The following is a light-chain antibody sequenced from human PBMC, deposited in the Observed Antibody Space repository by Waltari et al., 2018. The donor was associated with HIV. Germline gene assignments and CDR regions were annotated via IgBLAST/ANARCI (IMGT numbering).Light chain of an antibody. CDR2: DVI. CDR3: CSSAGTDTLVM. Sequence: QSALTQPRSVSGSPGQSVTISCTGTSPEIGSYKCVSWYQIHPGKVPKLVIYDVIKRPPGVPDRFSGAKSGNTSSLTISGLQTEDEGDYYCCSSAGTDTLVMFGGGTKLTVL. J-gene: IGLJ3*02. V-gene: IGLV2-11*01. CDR1: SPEIGSYKC.